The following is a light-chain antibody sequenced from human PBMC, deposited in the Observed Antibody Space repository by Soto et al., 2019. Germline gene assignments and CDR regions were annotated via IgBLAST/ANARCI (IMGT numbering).Light chain of an antibody. CDR3: CSYAGSFTFV. J-gene: IGLJ1*01. CDR2: DVI. Sequence: QSALTQPRSVSGSPGQSVTISCTGTSSDVGGYNYVSWYQQHPGKAPKLMIYDVIKRPSGVPDRFSGSKSGNTASLTISGLQAEDEAAYYCCSYAGSFTFVFGTGTKLTV. CDR1: SSDVGGYNY. V-gene: IGLV2-11*01.